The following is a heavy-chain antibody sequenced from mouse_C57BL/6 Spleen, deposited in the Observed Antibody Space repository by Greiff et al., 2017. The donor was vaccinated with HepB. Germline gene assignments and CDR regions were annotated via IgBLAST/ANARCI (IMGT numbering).Heavy chain of an antibody. Sequence: VQLQQPWAELVKPGASVKLSCKASGYTFTSYWMHWVKQRPGQGLEWIGMIHPNSGSTNYNEKFKSKATLTVDKSSSTAYMQLSSLTSEDSAVYYCARRPTVALDYWGQGTTLTVSS. CDR3: ARRPTVALDY. J-gene: IGHJ2*01. D-gene: IGHD1-1*01. CDR2: IHPNSGST. V-gene: IGHV1-64*01. CDR1: GYTFTSYW.